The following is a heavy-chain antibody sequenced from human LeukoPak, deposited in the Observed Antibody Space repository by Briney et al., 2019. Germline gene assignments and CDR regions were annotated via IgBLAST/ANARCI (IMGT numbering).Heavy chain of an antibody. Sequence: GGSLRLSCTASGFSFSRHAMNWVRQAPGKGLEWVSVLSGSGGNTFYADSVKGRFTISRDNSKNTVYLQMNRLRVEDTAVYYCAKRDWPYYFDYWGQGTLVAVSS. CDR3: AKRDWPYYFDY. D-gene: IGHD3/OR15-3a*01. J-gene: IGHJ4*02. V-gene: IGHV3-23*01. CDR1: GFSFSRHA. CDR2: LSGSGGNT.